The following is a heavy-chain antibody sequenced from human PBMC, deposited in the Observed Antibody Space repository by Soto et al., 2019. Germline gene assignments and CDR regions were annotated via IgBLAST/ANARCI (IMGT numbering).Heavy chain of an antibody. CDR2: INHRGST. CDR1: VGSFSGYY. CDR3: ARGEGSGWYFDY. V-gene: IGHV4-34*01. Sequence: SETLSVTCAVHVGSFSGYYWTWVRQPPGKGLEWIGEINHRGSTSYNPSLKSRVTISVDTSKNQFSLRLSSVTAADTAVYYCARGEGSGWYFDYWGQGTLVT. D-gene: IGHD6-19*01. J-gene: IGHJ4*02.